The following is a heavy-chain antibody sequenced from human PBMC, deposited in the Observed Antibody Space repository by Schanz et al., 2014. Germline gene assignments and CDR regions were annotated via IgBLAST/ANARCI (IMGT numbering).Heavy chain of an antibody. CDR2: IIPILGIA. V-gene: IGHV1-69*02. D-gene: IGHD3-10*01. CDR3: TSEAHNHDGLRSYSNV. J-gene: IGHJ4*02. CDR1: GGTFSRLT. Sequence: QVQLVQSGADVKKPGSSVRVSCKASGGTFSRLTFSWVRQAPGQGLEWMGRIIPILGIANYAQKFQGRVTITADKSTFTAYMDVSSLRSEDTAVYFCTSEAHNHDGLRSYSNVWGQGTLVTVTS.